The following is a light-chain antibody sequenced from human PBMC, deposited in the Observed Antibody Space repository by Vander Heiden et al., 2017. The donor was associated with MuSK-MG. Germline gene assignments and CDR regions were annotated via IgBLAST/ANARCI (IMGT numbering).Light chain of an antibody. CDR1: QSVDRY. J-gene: IGKJ1*01. CDR2: EAS. Sequence: DIQMTRSPPGLSASVGDRVTILCRASQSVDRYLAWYQQKPGKAPKVLIYEASRLESGVPSRFSGSGSGTEFTLTITSLQPDDFATYYCQEYKNFSPTFGQGTKVEVK. CDR3: QEYKNFSPT. V-gene: IGKV1-5*02.